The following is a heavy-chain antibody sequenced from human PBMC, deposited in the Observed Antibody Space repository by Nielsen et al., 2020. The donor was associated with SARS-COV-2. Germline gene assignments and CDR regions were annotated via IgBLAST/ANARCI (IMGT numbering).Heavy chain of an antibody. CDR1: GFTFSSYG. CDR2: ISYDGSNK. D-gene: IGHD4-11*01. J-gene: IGHJ5*01. CDR3: ARDANSNSIRYWFDS. Sequence: GGSLRLSCAASGFTFSSYGMHWVRQAPGKGLEWVAVISYDGSNKYYADSVKGRFTISRDNSKNTLYLQMNSLRAEDTAVYYCARDANSNSIRYWFDSWGQGSLVTVSS. V-gene: IGHV3-30*03.